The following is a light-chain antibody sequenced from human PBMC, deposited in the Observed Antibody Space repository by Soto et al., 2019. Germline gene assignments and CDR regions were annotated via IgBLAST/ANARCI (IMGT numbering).Light chain of an antibody. Sequence: DIPMTQSPSSLSASVGDRVTITCRASQGISNYLAWYQQQPGKVPKLLIYVASTLQSGVTSRFSGSGSGTDFTLTISSLQPEDVATYYCQKYNSAPWTFGQGIKVEIK. CDR3: QKYNSAPWT. V-gene: IGKV1-27*01. CDR2: VAS. CDR1: QGISNY. J-gene: IGKJ1*01.